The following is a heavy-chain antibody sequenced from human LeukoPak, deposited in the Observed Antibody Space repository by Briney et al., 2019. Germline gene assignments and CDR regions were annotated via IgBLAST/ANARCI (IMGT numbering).Heavy chain of an antibody. Sequence: GGPLRLSCAASGFTFSGYSMNWVRQAPGKGLEWVSSISSSSSYIYYADSVKGRFTISRDNAKNSLYLQMNSLRAEDTAVYYCARGDIVVVPAAMHFDYWGQGTLVTVSS. V-gene: IGHV3-21*01. J-gene: IGHJ4*02. CDR1: GFTFSGYS. CDR2: ISSSSSYI. CDR3: ARGDIVVVPAAMHFDY. D-gene: IGHD2-2*01.